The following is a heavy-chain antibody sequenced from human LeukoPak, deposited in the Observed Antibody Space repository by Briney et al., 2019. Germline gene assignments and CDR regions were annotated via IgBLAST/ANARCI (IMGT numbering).Heavy chain of an antibody. CDR3: ARDEAIFGAGYYYGMDV. J-gene: IGHJ6*02. CDR1: GGSINSRSYY. V-gene: IGHV4-39*07. D-gene: IGHD3-3*01. Sequence: SETLSLTCTVSGGSINSRSYYWGWIRQPPGKGLEWIGSIYYSGSTYQNPSLKSRVTISVDTSQNQFSLKLSSVTAADTAVYYCARDEAIFGAGYYYGMDVWGQGTTVTVSS. CDR2: IYYSGST.